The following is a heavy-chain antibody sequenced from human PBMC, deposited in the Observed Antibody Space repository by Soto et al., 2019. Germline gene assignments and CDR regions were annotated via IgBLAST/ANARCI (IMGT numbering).Heavy chain of an antibody. Sequence: QVQLAESGGALVRPGGSLRLSCAAAGFTFSEYYMTWIRQAPGKGLEWVSSITSPHATIYYADSVKGRFIISRDNANNTLYLQMNSLTVDDTAVYYCARASCASGPCYSGSATHFDVWGRGTLVTVAS. CDR2: ITSPHATI. D-gene: IGHD2-15*01. CDR3: ARASCASGPCYSGSATHFDV. J-gene: IGHJ4*01. CDR1: GFTFSEYY. V-gene: IGHV3-11*01.